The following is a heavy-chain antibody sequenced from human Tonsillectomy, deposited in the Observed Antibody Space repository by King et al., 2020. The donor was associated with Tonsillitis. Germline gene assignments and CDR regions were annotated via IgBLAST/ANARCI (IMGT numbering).Heavy chain of an antibody. J-gene: IGHJ6*02. Sequence: QLQESGPGLVKPSETLSLTCTVSGGSIGSYYWSWIRQPPGKGLAWIGYIYYTGSTNYNPSLKSRVTISVDTSKNQFSLKLSSVTAADTAVYYCARRGTYYDILTGYYDYYYGLDVWGQGTTVTVSS. CDR3: ARRGTYYDILTGYYDYYYGLDV. CDR2: IYYTGST. CDR1: GGSIGSYY. D-gene: IGHD3-9*01. V-gene: IGHV4-59*08.